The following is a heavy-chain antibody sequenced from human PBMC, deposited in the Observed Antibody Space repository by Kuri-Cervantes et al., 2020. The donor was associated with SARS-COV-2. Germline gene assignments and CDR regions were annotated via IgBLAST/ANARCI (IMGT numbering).Heavy chain of an antibody. Sequence: GGPLRLSCKGSGYSFTSYWIGWVRQMPGKGLEWMGIIYPGDSDTRYSPSFQGQVTISADKSISTAYLQWSSLKASDTAMYYCARSYYDFWSGSLDAFDIWGQGTMVTVSS. CDR3: ARSYYDFWSGSLDAFDI. V-gene: IGHV5-51*01. CDR1: GYSFTSYW. J-gene: IGHJ3*02. CDR2: IYPGDSDT. D-gene: IGHD3-3*01.